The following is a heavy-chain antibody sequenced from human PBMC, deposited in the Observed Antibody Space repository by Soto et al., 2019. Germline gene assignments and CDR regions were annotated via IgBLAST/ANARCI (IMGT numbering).Heavy chain of an antibody. Sequence: EEQLVESGGGLMKPGGSLRLSCAASGFIFSKAWMNWVRQAPGEGLEWLGRIKSKTDGETVNYAAPVEGRFTISRDDSKNTLYLEMNSLKMEDTAVYYCTADTRQIFGGVWFDYWGQGALVTVSS. CDR1: GFIFSKAW. J-gene: IGHJ4*02. D-gene: IGHD3-10*01. V-gene: IGHV3-15*07. CDR2: IKSKTDGETV. CDR3: TADTRQIFGGVWFDY.